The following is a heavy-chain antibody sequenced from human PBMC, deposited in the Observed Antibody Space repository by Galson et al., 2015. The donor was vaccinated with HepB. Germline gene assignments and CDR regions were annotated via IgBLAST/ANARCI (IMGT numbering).Heavy chain of an antibody. CDR3: ARMAAAGSRFPDYYHYYGVDV. CDR2: IYFRDSDV. Sequence: CKASGYTLGTDWIGWVRQMPGKGLEWMGIIYFRDSDVKPSPSFRGQVTISVDKSINSAYLPWSRLKASDTAIYYRARMAAAGSRFPDYYHYYGVDVWGQGTTVTVSS. CDR1: GYTLGTDW. D-gene: IGHD6-13*01. V-gene: IGHV5-51*01. J-gene: IGHJ6*02.